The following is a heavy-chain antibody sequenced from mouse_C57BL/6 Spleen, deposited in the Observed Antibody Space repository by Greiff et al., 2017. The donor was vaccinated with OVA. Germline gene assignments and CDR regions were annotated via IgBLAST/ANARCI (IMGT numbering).Heavy chain of an antibody. V-gene: IGHV1-55*01. J-gene: IGHJ3*01. CDR1: GYTFTSYW. CDR3: AKKANSWFAY. CDR2: IHPGSGST. D-gene: IGHD6-1*02. Sequence: QVQLKQPGAELVKPGASVKMSCKASGYTFTSYWITWVKQRPGQGLEWIGDIHPGSGSTNYNEKFKSKATLTVDTSSSTAYMQLSSLAYEEAAVCYSAKKANSWFAYWGQGTLVTVSA.